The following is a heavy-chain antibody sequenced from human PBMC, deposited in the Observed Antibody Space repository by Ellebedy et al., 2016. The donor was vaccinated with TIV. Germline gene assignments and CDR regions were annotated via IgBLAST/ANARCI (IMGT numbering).Heavy chain of an antibody. Sequence: GESLKISCAASGFTFSNAWMNWVRPAPGKGLEWVGRIKIKTDGGSADYAATVKGRITISRDDSKNTLYLQMNSLKTEDTAVYFCTTVYRYNYDSVWGQGTLVTVSS. CDR2: IKIKTDGGSA. CDR1: GFTFSNAW. D-gene: IGHD5-18*01. J-gene: IGHJ4*02. V-gene: IGHV3-15*01. CDR3: TTVYRYNYDSV.